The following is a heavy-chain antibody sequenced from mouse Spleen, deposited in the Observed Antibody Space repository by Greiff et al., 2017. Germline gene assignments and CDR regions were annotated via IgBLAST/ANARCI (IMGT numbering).Heavy chain of an antibody. CDR3: ARGLRRGWGFAY. Sequence: EVQREESEGGLVQPGSSMKLSCTASGFTFSDYYMAWVRQVPEKGLEWVANINYDGSSTYYPASLKNRFIISRDNAKNILYLQMGSLKSEDTATYYCARGLRRGWGFAYWGQGTLVTVSA. D-gene: IGHD3-3*01. CDR2: INYDGSST. CDR1: GFTFSDYY. V-gene: IGHV5-16*01. J-gene: IGHJ3*01.